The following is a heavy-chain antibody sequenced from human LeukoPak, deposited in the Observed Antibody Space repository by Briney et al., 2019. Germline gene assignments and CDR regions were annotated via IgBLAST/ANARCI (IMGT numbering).Heavy chain of an antibody. CDR1: GFTFDIYA. CDR3: ARDQVELCSSGSCYVIDN. J-gene: IGHJ4*02. D-gene: IGHD2-15*01. Sequence: GGSLKLSCAASGFTFDIYAMHWVRQAPGKGLEWVAVMSYDGSNKYYADSVKGRFTISRDNSRNTLHLQMSSLRVADTAVYYCARDQVELCSSGSCYVIDNWGPGTLVAVSS. CDR2: MSYDGSNK. V-gene: IGHV3-30*04.